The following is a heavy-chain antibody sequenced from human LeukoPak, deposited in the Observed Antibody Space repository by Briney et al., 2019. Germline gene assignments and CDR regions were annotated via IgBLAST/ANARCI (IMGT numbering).Heavy chain of an antibody. CDR1: GGTFSSYA. J-gene: IGHJ3*02. CDR2: IIPIFGTA. D-gene: IGHD3-16*02. V-gene: IGHV1-69*13. Sequence: GASVKVSCKASGGTFSSYAISWVRQAPGQGLEWMGGIIPIFGTANYAQKFQGRVTITADESTSTAYMELSSLRSEDTAVYHCARTYRSLDDAFDIWGQGTMVTVSS. CDR3: ARTYRSLDDAFDI.